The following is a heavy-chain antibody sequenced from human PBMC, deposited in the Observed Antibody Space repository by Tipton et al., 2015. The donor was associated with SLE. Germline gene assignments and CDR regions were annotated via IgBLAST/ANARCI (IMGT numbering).Heavy chain of an antibody. J-gene: IGHJ6*02. Sequence: QSGAEVKKPGASVKVSCKASGYTFTGYYMHWVRQAPGQGLEWMGRINPNSGGTNYAQKFQGRVTMTRDTSISTAYMELSRLRSDDTAVYYCARVGGQGLSYYYYGMDVWGQGTTVTVSS. CDR3: ARVGGQGLSYYYYGMDV. D-gene: IGHD1-26*01. CDR1: GYTFTGYY. V-gene: IGHV1-2*06. CDR2: INPNSGGT.